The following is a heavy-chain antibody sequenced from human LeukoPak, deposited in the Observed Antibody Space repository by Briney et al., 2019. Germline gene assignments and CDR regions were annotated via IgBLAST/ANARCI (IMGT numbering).Heavy chain of an antibody. CDR1: GGSISSYY. CDR2: IYYSGST. D-gene: IGHD4-11*01. J-gene: IGHJ6*03. Sequence: SSETLSLTCTVSGGSISSYYWGWIRQPPGKGLEWIGYIYYSGSTNYNPSLKSRVTISVDASKNQFSLKLSSVTAADTAVYYCASSTTVTTSYYYYYMDVWGKGTTVTVSS. CDR3: ASSTTVTTSYYYYYMDV. V-gene: IGHV4-59*01.